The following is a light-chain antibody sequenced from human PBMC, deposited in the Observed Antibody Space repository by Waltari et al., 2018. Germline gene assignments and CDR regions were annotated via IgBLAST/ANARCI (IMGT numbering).Light chain of an antibody. CDR1: SSDVGGYTY. J-gene: IGLJ1*01. Sequence: SALPQPPPVSGSPGQSTTTPCTGPSSDVGGYTYVSWYQQHPGKAPKFMMYDVSKRPSGVSDRFSGSKSGNTASLTISGLQAEDEADYYCCSYATRDSYVFGTGTKVTVL. CDR3: CSYATRDSYV. CDR2: DVS. V-gene: IGLV2-14*03.